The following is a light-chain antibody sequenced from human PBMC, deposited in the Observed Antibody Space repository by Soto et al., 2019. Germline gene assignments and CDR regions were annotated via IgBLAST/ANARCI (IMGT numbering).Light chain of an antibody. CDR2: WAS. CDR1: QSISYSSINKNY. Sequence: DIVMTQSPDSLSLSLGEGATIHCKSSQSISYSSINKNYLAWYKQRPGQPPKVLFYWASTRQSGVPDRLSASGSGTDFTLIITSLQEEDVAVYYCQQYFSSPLTFGGGTKVDIK. J-gene: IGKJ4*01. V-gene: IGKV4-1*01. CDR3: QQYFSSPLT.